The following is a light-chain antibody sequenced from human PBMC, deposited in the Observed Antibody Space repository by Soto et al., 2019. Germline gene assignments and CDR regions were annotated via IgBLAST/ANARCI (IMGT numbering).Light chain of an antibody. CDR1: DSNVGTFS. J-gene: IGLJ1*01. V-gene: IGLV1-44*01. CDR2: TNN. Sequence: QSVLPQPPSASGTPGQRVIISCSGSDSNVGTFSVNWYQQVPGAAPKLLIYTNNRRPAGVPDRFSGSKSVTSASLAISGLRSEDEADYYCAAWDNRLEGYVFGSGTKVTV. CDR3: AAWDNRLEGYV.